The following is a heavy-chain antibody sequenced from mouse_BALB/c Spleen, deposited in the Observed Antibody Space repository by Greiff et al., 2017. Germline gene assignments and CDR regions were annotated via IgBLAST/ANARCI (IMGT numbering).Heavy chain of an antibody. CDR2: ISSGGSYT. CDR1: GFTFSSYG. CDR3: ARHEGKNWEGFAY. D-gene: IGHD4-1*01. V-gene: IGHV5-6*01. Sequence: EVKLVESGGDLVKPGGSLKLSCAASGFTFSSYGMSWVRQTPDKRLEWVATISSGGSYTYYPDSVKGRFTISRDNAKNTLYLQMSSLKSEDTAMYYCARHEGKNWEGFAYWGQGTLVTVSA. J-gene: IGHJ3*01.